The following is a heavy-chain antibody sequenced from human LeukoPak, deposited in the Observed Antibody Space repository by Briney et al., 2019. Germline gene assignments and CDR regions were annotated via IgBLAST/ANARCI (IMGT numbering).Heavy chain of an antibody. Sequence: GGSLRLSCAASGFAFSSSWMAWVRQAPGKGLEWVANMNPDGSTKNYVDSVKGRFTISRDNAKNSLYLQMNSLRAEDTAVYYCARVGYDWHFDYWGQGTLVTVSS. J-gene: IGHJ4*02. D-gene: IGHD3-3*01. V-gene: IGHV3-7*02. CDR1: GFAFSSSW. CDR3: ARVGYDWHFDY. CDR2: MNPDGSTK.